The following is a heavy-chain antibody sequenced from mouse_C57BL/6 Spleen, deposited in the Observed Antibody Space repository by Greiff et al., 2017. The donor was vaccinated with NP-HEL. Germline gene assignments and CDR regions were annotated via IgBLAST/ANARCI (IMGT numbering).Heavy chain of an antibody. J-gene: IGHJ4*01. D-gene: IGHD1-1*01. CDR2: IYPGSGST. Sequence: VQLQQSGAELVKPGASVKMSCKASGYTFTSYWITWVKQRPGQGLEWIGDIYPGSGSTNYNEKFKSKATLTVDTSSSTAYKQLSSLTSEDSAVYYCARSTTVVANYAMDYWGQGTSVTVSS. CDR3: ARSTTVVANYAMDY. V-gene: IGHV1-55*01. CDR1: GYTFTSYW.